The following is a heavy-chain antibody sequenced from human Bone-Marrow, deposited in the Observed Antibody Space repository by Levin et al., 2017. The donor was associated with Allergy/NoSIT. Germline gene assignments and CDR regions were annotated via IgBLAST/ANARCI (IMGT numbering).Heavy chain of an antibody. J-gene: IGHJ3*02. D-gene: IGHD5-12*01. CDR3: ARDRSGYDSAFDS. CDR2: IYYSGST. Sequence: PSETLSLTCTVSGGSISSGDYYWSWIRQPPGKGLEWIGYIYYSGSTYYNPSLKSRVTISVDTSKNQFSLKLSSVTAADTAVYYCARDRSGYDSAFDSWGQGTMVTVSS. V-gene: IGHV4-30-4*01. CDR1: GGSISSGDYY.